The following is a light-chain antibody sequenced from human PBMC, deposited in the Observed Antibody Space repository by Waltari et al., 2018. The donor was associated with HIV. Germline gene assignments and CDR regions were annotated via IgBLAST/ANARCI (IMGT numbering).Light chain of an antibody. CDR2: GAS. Sequence: EIVMTQSPATLSVSPGERATLSCRASQSVSSNLAWYQQKPDQAPRVLIYGASTRATGIPARFSGSGSGTEFTLTISSLQSEDFAVYYCHQYNNWPQTFGQGTKVEIK. J-gene: IGKJ1*01. CDR3: HQYNNWPQT. CDR1: QSVSSN. V-gene: IGKV3-15*01.